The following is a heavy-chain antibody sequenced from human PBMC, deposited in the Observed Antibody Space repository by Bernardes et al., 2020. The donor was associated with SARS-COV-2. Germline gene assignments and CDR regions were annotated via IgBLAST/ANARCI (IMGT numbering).Heavy chain of an antibody. Sequence: ASVQVSCKVSGYTLTELSMHWVRPAPGKGLEWMGGFDPEDGETIYAQKFQGRVTMTEDTSTDTAYMELSSLRSEDTAVYYCATSYPSVPAANYYYYYYGMDVWGQGTTVTVSS. D-gene: IGHD2-2*01. V-gene: IGHV1-24*01. J-gene: IGHJ6*02. CDR2: FDPEDGET. CDR1: GYTLTELS. CDR3: ATSYPSVPAANYYYYYYGMDV.